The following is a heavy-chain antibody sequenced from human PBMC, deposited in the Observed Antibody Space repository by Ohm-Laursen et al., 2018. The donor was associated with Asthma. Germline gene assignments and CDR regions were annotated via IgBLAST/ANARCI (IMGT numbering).Heavy chain of an antibody. CDR3: ARIGPEWELPGREYSLHH. D-gene: IGHD1-26*01. Sequence: SLRLSRAASGYTFSRYSIHWVRQFPGKGLEWVASISTASTFIYYADSVRGRFTTSRDNAKNSVYLQMNSLRAEDTALYYCARIGPEWELPGREYSLHHWGEGTLVTVSS. J-gene: IGHJ1*01. CDR2: ISTASTFI. CDR1: GYTFSRYS. V-gene: IGHV3-21*01.